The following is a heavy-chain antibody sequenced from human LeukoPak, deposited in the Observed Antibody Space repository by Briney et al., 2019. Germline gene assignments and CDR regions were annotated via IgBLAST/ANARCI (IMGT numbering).Heavy chain of an antibody. V-gene: IGHV1-18*01. J-gene: IGHJ4*02. D-gene: IGHD3-9*01. CDR2: ISASNGNT. CDR1: GYTFNTYD. Sequence: ASVKVSCKTSGYTFNTYDISWVRQAPGQGLEWMGWISASNGNTNYAQKLQGRVSMTTDTSTSTAFMDPRSLRSDDTAVYYCAREGAERYYDILTGYYSLSFFDYWGQGTLVTVSS. CDR3: AREGAERYYDILTGYYSLSFFDY.